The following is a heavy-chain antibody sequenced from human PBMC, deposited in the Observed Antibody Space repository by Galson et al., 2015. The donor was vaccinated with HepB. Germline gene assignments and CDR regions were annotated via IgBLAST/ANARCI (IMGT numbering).Heavy chain of an antibody. D-gene: IGHD2-21*02. J-gene: IGHJ4*02. CDR1: GDSVSSDTAA. CDR2: TYYRSKWYD. Sequence: CAISGDSVSSDTAAWNWIRQSPSRGLEWLGRTYYRSKWYDEYPVSVRSRITFNPDTSKNHFSLQPTSVSPEDTAVYYCARGVTYFDYWGPGTLVTVSS. CDR3: ARGVTYFDY. V-gene: IGHV6-1*01.